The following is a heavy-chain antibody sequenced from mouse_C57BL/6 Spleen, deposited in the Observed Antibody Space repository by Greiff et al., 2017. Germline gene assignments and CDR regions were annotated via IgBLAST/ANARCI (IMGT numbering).Heavy chain of an antibody. CDR3: ARGPLDY. CDR2: IYPGDGDT. CDR1: GYAFSSYW. V-gene: IGHV1-80*01. J-gene: IGHJ2*01. Sequence: VQLQQSGAELVKPGASVKISCKASGYAFSSYWMNWVKQGPGKGLEWIGQIYPGDGDTNYNGKFKGKATLTADKSSSTAYMQLSSLTSEDSAVYFCARGPLDYWGQGTTLTVSS.